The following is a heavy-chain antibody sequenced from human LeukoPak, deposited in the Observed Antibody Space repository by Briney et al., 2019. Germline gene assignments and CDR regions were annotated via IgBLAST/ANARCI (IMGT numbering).Heavy chain of an antibody. CDR2: INHSEST. J-gene: IGHJ4*02. Sequence: PSETLSLTCAVYGGSLSGYYWSWIRQPPGKGLEWIGEINHSESTNYNPSLKSRVTISVDTSKNQFSLKLSSVTAADTAVYYCARGYSVACTSGGSPVDYWGQGTLVTVSS. D-gene: IGHD6-19*01. V-gene: IGHV4-34*01. CDR3: ARGYSVACTSGGSPVDY. CDR1: GGSLSGYY.